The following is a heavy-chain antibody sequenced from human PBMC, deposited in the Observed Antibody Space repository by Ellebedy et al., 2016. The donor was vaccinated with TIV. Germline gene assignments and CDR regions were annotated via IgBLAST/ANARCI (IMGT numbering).Heavy chain of an antibody. V-gene: IGHV4-59*01. Sequence: MPSETLSLTCSVPYDSTSSYSWSWIRQPPGKGLEWIGYIYYSGSTKYNPFLKSRGTISLDTSKNQLSLKLSSATAADTAVYYCATGPNQDFFDYWGRGTLVTVSS. CDR3: ATGPNQDFFDY. CDR2: IYYSGST. J-gene: IGHJ4*02. D-gene: IGHD1-14*01. CDR1: YDSTSSYS.